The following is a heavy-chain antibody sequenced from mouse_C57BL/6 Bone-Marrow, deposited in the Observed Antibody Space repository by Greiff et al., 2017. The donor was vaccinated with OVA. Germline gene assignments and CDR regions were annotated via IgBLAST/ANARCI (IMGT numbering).Heavy chain of an antibody. D-gene: IGHD1-1*01. V-gene: IGHV6-3*01. J-gene: IGHJ3*01. Sequence: EVKLMESGGGLVQPGGSMKLSCVASGFTFSNYWMNWVRQSPEKGLEWVAQIRLKSDNYATHYAESVKGRFTISRDDSKSSVYLQMNNLRAEDTGIYYCKEGYFFAYWGQGTLVTVSA. CDR3: KEGYFFAY. CDR2: IRLKSDNYAT. CDR1: GFTFSNYW.